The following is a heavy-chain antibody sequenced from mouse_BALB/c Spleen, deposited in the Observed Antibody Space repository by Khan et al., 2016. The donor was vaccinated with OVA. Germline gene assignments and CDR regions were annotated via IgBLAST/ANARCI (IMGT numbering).Heavy chain of an antibody. Sequence: EVELVESGGDLVKPGGSLKLSCAASGFNFSSYGMSWVRQTPDKRLEWVARISRGGGYTYYADSVKGRFTISRDNAKNTLYLQMSSLKSEDTAMFYCTRAYYGNDYYAMDNWGQGTSVTVSS. CDR1: GFNFSSYG. D-gene: IGHD2-9*01. CDR3: TRAYYGNDYYAMDN. V-gene: IGHV5-6*01. J-gene: IGHJ4*01. CDR2: ISRGGGYT.